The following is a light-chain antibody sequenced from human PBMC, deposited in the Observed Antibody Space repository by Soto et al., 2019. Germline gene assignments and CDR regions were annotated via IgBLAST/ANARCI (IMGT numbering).Light chain of an antibody. V-gene: IGLV2-8*01. J-gene: IGLJ1*01. Sequence: QSALTQPPSASGSPGQSVTISCTGTSSDVGGYNYVSWYQQHPGKAPKLMIYEVNKRPSGAPDRFSGSKSGNTASLTVSGLQAEDEADYYCKSYEGSNIYVFGTWTKLTVL. CDR1: SSDVGGYNY. CDR3: KSYEGSNIYV. CDR2: EVN.